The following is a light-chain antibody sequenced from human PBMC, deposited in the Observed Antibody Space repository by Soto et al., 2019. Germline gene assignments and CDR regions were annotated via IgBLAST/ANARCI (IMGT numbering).Light chain of an antibody. Sequence: EIVLTQSPATLSLSPGERATLSCRASQSVSNDLVWYRQKPGQAPRLVIYYASNRASGIPARFSGSGSGTDFTLTISSLEPEDFAVYYCQQRSSWPPTFGGGTKVEFK. CDR1: QSVSND. CDR3: QQRSSWPPT. V-gene: IGKV3-11*01. CDR2: YAS. J-gene: IGKJ4*01.